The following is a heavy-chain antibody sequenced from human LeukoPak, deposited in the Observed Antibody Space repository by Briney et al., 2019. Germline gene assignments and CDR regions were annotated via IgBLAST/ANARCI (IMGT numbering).Heavy chain of an antibody. D-gene: IGHD6-19*01. J-gene: IGHJ4*02. CDR2: ISGSGGRT. CDR1: GFTFTNYA. V-gene: IGHV3-23*01. CDR3: AKLTTAVAGLFDY. Sequence: PGGSLRLSCAASGFTFTNYAMSWVRQAPGKGLEWVSSISGSGGRTYYADSVKGRFTISRDNSKNTVFLEMNNLRAEDTAVYYCAKLTTAVAGLFDYWGQGTLVTVSS.